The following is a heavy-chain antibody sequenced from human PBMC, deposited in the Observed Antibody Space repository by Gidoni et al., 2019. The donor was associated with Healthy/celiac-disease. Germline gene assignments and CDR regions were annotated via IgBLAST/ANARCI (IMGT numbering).Heavy chain of an antibody. D-gene: IGHD1-1*01. Sequence: QVQLQESGPGLVKPSETLSLTCTVSGGSISSYYWSWIRQPPGKGLEWIGYIYYSGSTNYNPSLKSRVTISVDTSKNQFSLKLSSVTAADTAVYHCARDTSTIHHYYYGMDVWGQGTTVTVSS. J-gene: IGHJ6*02. CDR3: ARDTSTIHHYYYGMDV. CDR1: GGSISSYY. CDR2: IYYSGST. V-gene: IGHV4-59*01.